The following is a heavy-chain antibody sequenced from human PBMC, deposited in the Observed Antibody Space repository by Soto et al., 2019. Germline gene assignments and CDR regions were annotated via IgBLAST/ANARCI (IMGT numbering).Heavy chain of an antibody. V-gene: IGHV3-9*01. D-gene: IGHD6-19*01. J-gene: IGHJ3*02. Sequence: GGSLRLSCAASGFTFDDYAIHWVRQAPGKGLEWVSGISWNSGSIGYADSVKGRFTISRDNAKNSLYLQMNSLRAEDTALYYCAKDFTMGQWLVRGDAFDIWGQGTMVTVSS. CDR2: ISWNSGSI. CDR3: AKDFTMGQWLVRGDAFDI. CDR1: GFTFDDYA.